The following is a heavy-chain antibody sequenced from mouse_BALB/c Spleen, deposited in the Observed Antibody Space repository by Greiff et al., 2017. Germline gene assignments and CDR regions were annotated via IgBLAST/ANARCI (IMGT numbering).Heavy chain of an antibody. D-gene: IGHD2-4*01. CDR3: ARDESYDYAFDY. CDR1: GFTFSSYA. V-gene: IGHV5-6-5*01. J-gene: IGHJ2*01. CDR2: ISSGGST. Sequence: EVKLMESGGGLVKPGGSLKLSCAASGFTFSSYAMSWVRQTPEKRLEWVASISSGGSTYYPDSVKGRFTISRDNARNILYLQMSSLRSEDTAMYYCARDESYDYAFDYWGQGTTLTVSS.